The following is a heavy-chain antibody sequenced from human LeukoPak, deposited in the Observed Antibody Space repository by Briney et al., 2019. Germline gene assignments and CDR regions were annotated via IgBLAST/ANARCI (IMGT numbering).Heavy chain of an antibody. D-gene: IGHD3-22*01. CDR3: SNSRVMVVVTSTPDY. CDR2: ISGSGGRT. CDR1: GFTFRSYA. Sequence: PGGSLRLSCAASGFTFRSYAMSWVRQARGEGVEWVSAISGSGGRTYYADSVKGPFTISRDNSKNTLYLQMTSLRAEDTAVYYCSNSRVMVVVTSTPDYCGQRTLVTVSS. V-gene: IGHV3-23*01. J-gene: IGHJ4*02.